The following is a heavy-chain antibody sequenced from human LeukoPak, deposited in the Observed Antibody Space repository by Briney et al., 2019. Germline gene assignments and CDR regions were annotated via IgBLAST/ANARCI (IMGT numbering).Heavy chain of an antibody. V-gene: IGHV3-48*03. D-gene: IGHD1-14*01. CDR2: ISSSGSSI. CDR1: GFIFSSYE. Sequence: GGSLRLSCVASGFIFSSYEMNWVRQAPGKGLEWISYISSSGSSIFYADSVKGRFTISKDNAKNSLYLQMNSLRAEDTAVYYCARDRTSAGDYYYYYYMDVWGKGTTVTVSS. CDR3: ARDRTSAGDYYYYYYMDV. J-gene: IGHJ6*03.